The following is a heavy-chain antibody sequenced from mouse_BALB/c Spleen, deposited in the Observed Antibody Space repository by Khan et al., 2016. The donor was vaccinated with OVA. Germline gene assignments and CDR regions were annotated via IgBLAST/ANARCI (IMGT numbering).Heavy chain of an antibody. CDR1: GFTFSNFG. CDR2: ISGDSSTI. Sequence: EVQLVESGGGLVQPGGSRKLSCVASGFTFSNFGMHWVRQAPEKGLEWVAYISGDSSTIYYTDTVKGRFTISSDNPKNTLFLQLTSLGSDDMAMYYCARSFFYGYYFDQWGQGTTLTVSS. V-gene: IGHV5-17*02. D-gene: IGHD1-1*01. J-gene: IGHJ2*01. CDR3: ARSFFYGYYFDQ.